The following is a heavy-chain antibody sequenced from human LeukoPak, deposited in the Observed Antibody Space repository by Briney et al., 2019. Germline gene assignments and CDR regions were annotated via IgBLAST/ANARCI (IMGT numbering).Heavy chain of an antibody. D-gene: IGHD6-13*01. CDR1: TYAITSGNS. J-gene: IGHJ5*02. Sequence: SETLSLTCTVSTYAITSGNSWGWVRQPPGKALEWIGSIYHRAGTSYSSPSLKSRLTILVDTSKNQFSLSLTSVTAADTAVYYCAAIFIAAADRGWFDPWGQGTLVTVSS. V-gene: IGHV4-38-2*02. CDR2: IYHRAGT. CDR3: AAIFIAAADRGWFDP.